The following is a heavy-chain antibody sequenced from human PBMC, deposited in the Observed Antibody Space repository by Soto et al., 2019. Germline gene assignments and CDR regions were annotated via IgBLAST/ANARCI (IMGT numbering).Heavy chain of an antibody. V-gene: IGHV1-3*04. J-gene: IGHJ4*02. CDR2: LNTADGNR. CDR3: ARQYFYASGNSWLFDY. Sequence: ASVKVSCKASGYTFTNFAMHWVRQAPGQRLEWMGWLNTADGNRKYSQEFQGRVTITRDTSASTVYMELINLRSEDTAVYFCARQYFYASGNSWLFDYWGQGTLVTVSS. D-gene: IGHD3-10*01. CDR1: GYTFTNFA.